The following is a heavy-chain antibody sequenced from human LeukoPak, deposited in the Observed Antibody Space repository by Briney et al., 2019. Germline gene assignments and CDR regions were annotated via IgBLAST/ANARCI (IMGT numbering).Heavy chain of an antibody. J-gene: IGHJ4*02. CDR1: GFTFSSYS. D-gene: IGHD3-16*01. CDR2: ISSSSYI. CDR3: ARTPLQQMGGLFDY. Sequence: GGSLRLSCAASGFTFSSYSMNWVRQAPGKGLEWVSSISSSSYIYYADSVKGRFTISRDNAKNSLYLQMNSLRAEDTAVYYCARTPLQQMGGLFDYWGQGTLVTVSS. V-gene: IGHV3-21*01.